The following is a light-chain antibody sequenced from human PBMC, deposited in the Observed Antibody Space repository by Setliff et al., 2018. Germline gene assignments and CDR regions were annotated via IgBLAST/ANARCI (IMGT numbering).Light chain of an antibody. Sequence: QSVLTQPPSVSGAPGQRVTISCTGSSSNIGAGYDVHWYQLPGTAPKLLIYGNSNRPSGVPDRFSGSKSGTSASLAITGLQAEDEADYYCQSYDSSLSEIFGTGTKVTVL. V-gene: IGLV1-40*01. CDR1: SSNIGAGYD. J-gene: IGLJ1*01. CDR2: GNS. CDR3: QSYDSSLSEI.